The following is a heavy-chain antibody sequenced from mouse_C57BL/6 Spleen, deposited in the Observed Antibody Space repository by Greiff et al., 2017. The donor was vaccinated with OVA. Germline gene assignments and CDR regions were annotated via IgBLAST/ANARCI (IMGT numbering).Heavy chain of an antibody. Sequence: QVQLKQPGAELVKPGASVKLSCKASGYTFTSYWMHWVKQRPGQGLEWIGMIHPNSGSTNYNEKFKSKATLTVDKSSSTAYMQLSSLTSEDSAVYYCAREGPYWYGMDYWGQGTSVTVSS. J-gene: IGHJ4*01. CDR1: GYTFTSYW. V-gene: IGHV1-64*01. CDR3: AREGPYWYGMDY. D-gene: IGHD6-5*01. CDR2: IHPNSGST.